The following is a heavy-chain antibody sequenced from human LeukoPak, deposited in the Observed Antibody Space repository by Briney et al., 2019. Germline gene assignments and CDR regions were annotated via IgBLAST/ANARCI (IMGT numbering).Heavy chain of an antibody. Sequence: GGSLRLSCAASGFTFSSYAMSWVRQAPGKGLEWVSAISGSGGSTYYADSVKGRFTISRDNSKNTPYLQMNSLRAEDTAVYYCAKGYGAGFGSGTTNYYYYGMDVWGQGTTVTVSS. CDR1: GFTFSSYA. CDR3: AKGYGAGFGSGTTNYYYYGMDV. J-gene: IGHJ6*02. D-gene: IGHD3-10*01. V-gene: IGHV3-23*01. CDR2: ISGSGGST.